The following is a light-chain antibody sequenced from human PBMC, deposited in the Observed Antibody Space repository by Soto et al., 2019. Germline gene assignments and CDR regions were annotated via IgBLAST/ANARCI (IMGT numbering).Light chain of an antibody. CDR2: GAS. V-gene: IGKV1-39*01. J-gene: IGKJ1*01. CDR1: QSISNY. Sequence: DIQMTQSPSSLSASVRDRVTITCRASQSISNYVNWYQQKPGKAPNLLIYGASSLQSGVPSRFSGSGSGTDFTITISSLQPEDFATYYCQQSFTTPRTFGQGTKVEIK. CDR3: QQSFTTPRT.